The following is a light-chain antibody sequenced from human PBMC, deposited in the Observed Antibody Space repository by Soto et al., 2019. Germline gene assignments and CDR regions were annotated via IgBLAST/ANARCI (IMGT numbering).Light chain of an antibody. CDR2: ANN. CDR1: SSNIVSNT. V-gene: IGLV1-44*01. J-gene: IGLJ1*01. CDR3: AAWDDSLNGYV. Sequence: QSVLTQPPSASGTPGQRVTISCSGSSSNIVSNTVNWYQQLPGTAPKLLIHANNQRPSGVPDRFSGSKSGTSASLAISWLQSEEADYYCAAWDDSLNGYVFGTGTKVTVL.